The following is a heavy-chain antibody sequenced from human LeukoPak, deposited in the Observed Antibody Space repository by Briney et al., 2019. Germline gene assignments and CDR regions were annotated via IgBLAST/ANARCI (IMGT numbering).Heavy chain of an antibody. Sequence: ASVKVSCKASGGTFSTDAIIWVRQAPGQGLEWMGGIIPIFRTAHYAQKFQGRVTITADESTSTAYMELSSLRSEDTAVYCCARVGDMWAFDYWGQGTLVTASS. CDR3: ARVGDMWAFDY. D-gene: IGHD2-15*01. V-gene: IGHV1-69*13. CDR1: GGTFSTDA. CDR2: IIPIFRTA. J-gene: IGHJ4*02.